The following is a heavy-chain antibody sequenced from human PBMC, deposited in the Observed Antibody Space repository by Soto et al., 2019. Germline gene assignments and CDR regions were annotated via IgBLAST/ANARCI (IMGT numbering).Heavy chain of an antibody. D-gene: IGHD2-15*01. Sequence: QVQLVQSGAEVKKPGASVKVSCKTSGYNFTNFGLRWVRQAPGQGLEWMGWISAYNGNTNYAQNFHGRVTMTTDTSPSTHYMELRSLRSDDTAVYYCARGRTPIDYWGQGTLVTFSS. CDR2: ISAYNGNT. J-gene: IGHJ4*02. CDR1: GYNFTNFG. CDR3: ARGRTPIDY. V-gene: IGHV1-18*01.